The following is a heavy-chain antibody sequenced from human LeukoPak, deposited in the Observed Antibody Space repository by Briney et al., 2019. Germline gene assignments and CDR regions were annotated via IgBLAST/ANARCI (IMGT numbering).Heavy chain of an antibody. CDR1: GFTFSNYA. CDR3: AKCEDSYGNDALDI. V-gene: IGHV3-23*01. D-gene: IGHD5-18*01. CDR2: IRGGGAVP. J-gene: IGHJ3*02. Sequence: GGSLRLSCAASGFTFSNYAMNWVRQAPGKGPEWVSYIRGGGAVPHYADSVKGRFTISRDNFNNILYLQMSSLRAEDTALYYCAKCEDSYGNDALDIWGQGTMVTVSS.